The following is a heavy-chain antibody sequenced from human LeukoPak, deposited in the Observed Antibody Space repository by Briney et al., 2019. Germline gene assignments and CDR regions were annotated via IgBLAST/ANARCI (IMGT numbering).Heavy chain of an antibody. CDR2: IYYSGAT. Sequence: PSETLSLTCTVSGGSISSSIYYWAWIRQPPGKGLEWIGSIYYSGATYHSPSLKSRVTISIDTSKNQFSLKLSSVTAADTAVYYCATPYSGGYHGLDIWGQGTMVTVSS. D-gene: IGHD1-26*01. V-gene: IGHV4-39*01. CDR3: ATPYSGGYHGLDI. J-gene: IGHJ3*02. CDR1: GGSISSSIYY.